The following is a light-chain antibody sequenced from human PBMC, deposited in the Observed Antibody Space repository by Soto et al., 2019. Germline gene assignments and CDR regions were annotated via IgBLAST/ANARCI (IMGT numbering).Light chain of an antibody. CDR3: ATWDNALKGWV. CDR2: TNN. Sequence: QSVLTQPPSASGTPGQRVTISCSGSRSNIGSNSVNWYQHHPGTAPKLLIYTNNQRPSGVPDRFSGAKSGTSASVAISGLQSEDEADYYCATWDNALKGWVFGGGTKLTVL. J-gene: IGLJ3*02. V-gene: IGLV1-44*01. CDR1: RSNIGSNS.